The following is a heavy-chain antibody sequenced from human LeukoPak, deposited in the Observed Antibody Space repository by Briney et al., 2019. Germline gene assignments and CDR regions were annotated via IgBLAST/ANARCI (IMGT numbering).Heavy chain of an antibody. V-gene: IGHV1-2*02. D-gene: IGHD6-13*01. CDR1: GYTFTGYY. J-gene: IGHJ4*02. Sequence: ASVKVSCKASGYTFTGYYMHWVRQAPGQGLEWMGWINPNSGGTNYAQKFQGRVTMTRDTSISTAYMELSRLRSDDTAVYYCARDLIDIAAAGPDYWGQGTLVTVSS. CDR2: INPNSGGT. CDR3: ARDLIDIAAAGPDY.